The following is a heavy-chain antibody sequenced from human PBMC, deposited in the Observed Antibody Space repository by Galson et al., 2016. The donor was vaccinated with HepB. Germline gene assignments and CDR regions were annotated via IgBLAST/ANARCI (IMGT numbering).Heavy chain of an antibody. CDR3: ATVNYISGTHY. D-gene: IGHD3-10*01. V-gene: IGHV3-53*01. J-gene: IGHJ4*02. CDR1: GFTFSSYS. CDR2: IYSGGST. Sequence: SLRLSCAASGFTFSSYSMNWVRQAPGKGLEWVSVIYSGGSTYYADSVKGRFTISRDDSENTLYLQMNSLRTEDTAMYYCATVNYISGTHYWGQGTLVTVSS.